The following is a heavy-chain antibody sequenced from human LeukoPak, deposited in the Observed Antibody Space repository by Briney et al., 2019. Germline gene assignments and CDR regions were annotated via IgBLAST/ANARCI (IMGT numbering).Heavy chain of an antibody. CDR2: INADGSRT. J-gene: IGHJ4*02. V-gene: IGHV3-74*01. CDR1: GFTFSSYW. CDR3: ARGHVSNGQDY. Sequence: PGRSLRLSCAASGFTFSSYWMHWVRQAPGKGLLWVSRINADGSRTNYADSVKGRFTISRDNAKNTVYLQANSLRTEDTAVYYCARGHVSNGQDYWGQGTLVTVSS. D-gene: IGHD1-1*01.